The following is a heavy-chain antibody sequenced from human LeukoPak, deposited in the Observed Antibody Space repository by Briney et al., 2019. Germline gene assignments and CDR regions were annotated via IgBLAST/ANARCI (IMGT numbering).Heavy chain of an antibody. CDR1: GYTFTTYA. D-gene: IGHD6-6*01. Sequence: ASVKVSCEASGYTFTTYAMHWVRQAPGQGLEWMRWINAGNGNTKYSQKFQGKVTITRDTSASTVYMELSSLRPEDTAVYYCAREYSSSSGRTFDYWGQGTLVTVSS. J-gene: IGHJ4*02. CDR2: INAGNGNT. CDR3: AREYSSSSGRTFDY. V-gene: IGHV1-3*01.